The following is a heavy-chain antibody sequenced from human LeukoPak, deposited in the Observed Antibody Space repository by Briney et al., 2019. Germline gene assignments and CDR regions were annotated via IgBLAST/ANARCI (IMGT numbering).Heavy chain of an antibody. CDR1: GVSISTSNR. D-gene: IGHD3-10*01. Sequence: SETLSLTCDVSGVSISTSNRWSWVRQPPGKGLEWIGEIHHSGSTNYNPSLKSRVTISVDKSKNQFSLNLNSVTAADTAVYYCAREGDASGSYYNYWGQGILVTVSS. CDR2: IHHSGST. J-gene: IGHJ4*02. V-gene: IGHV4-4*02. CDR3: AREGDASGSYYNY.